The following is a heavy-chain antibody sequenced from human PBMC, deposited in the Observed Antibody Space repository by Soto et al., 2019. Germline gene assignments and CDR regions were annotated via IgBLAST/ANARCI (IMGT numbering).Heavy chain of an antibody. D-gene: IGHD5-18*01. V-gene: IGHV1-69*01. CDR1: GGTFSSYA. CDR2: IIPIFGTA. CDR3: ARVSGYSYGYHRGYWYFDL. J-gene: IGHJ2*01. Sequence: QVQLVQSGAEVKKPGSSVKVSCKASGGTFSSYAISWVRQAPGQGLEWMGGIIPIFGTANYAQKFQGRVTITTDESTSTAYMELSSLRSEDTAVYYCARVSGYSYGYHRGYWYFDLWGRGTLVAVSS.